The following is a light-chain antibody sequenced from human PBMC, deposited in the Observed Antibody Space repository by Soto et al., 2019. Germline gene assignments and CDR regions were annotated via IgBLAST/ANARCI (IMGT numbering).Light chain of an antibody. CDR3: QQANSFPTT. V-gene: IGKV1-12*01. J-gene: IGKJ5*01. CDR1: QGISSR. CDR2: AAS. Sequence: DIQMPPSPSSVSASVGDRVTITCRASQGISSRLAWYQQKPGKAPKLLIYAASSLQSGVPSRFSGSGSGTAFTLTISSLQPEEFATYYCQQANSFPTTFGQGTRLEIK.